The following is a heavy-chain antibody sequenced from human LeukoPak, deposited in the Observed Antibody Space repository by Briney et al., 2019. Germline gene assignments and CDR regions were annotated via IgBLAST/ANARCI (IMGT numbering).Heavy chain of an antibody. CDR1: GFSVNDNY. D-gene: IGHD4-17*01. V-gene: IGHV3-53*01. CDR2: MIPDGRT. Sequence: PGGSLRLSCAVSGFSVNDNYMSWVRQAPGKGLQWVSVMIPDGRTYYADSVKGRFTISRDLARNTLLLQMHSLRADDTAVHYCARTNPVYGDYDYWGQGTLVTVSS. CDR3: ARTNPVYGDYDY. J-gene: IGHJ4*02.